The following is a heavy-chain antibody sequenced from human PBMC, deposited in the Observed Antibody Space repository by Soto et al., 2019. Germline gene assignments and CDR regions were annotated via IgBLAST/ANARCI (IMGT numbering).Heavy chain of an antibody. J-gene: IGHJ6*02. V-gene: IGHV3-15*01. CDR2: IKSKTDGGTT. CDR1: GFTFSNAW. Sequence: GGSLRLSCAASGFTFSNAWMSWVRQAPGKGLEWVGRIKSKTDGGTTDYAAPVKCRFTISRDDSKNTLYLQMNSLKTEDTAVYYCTTLSRTYYYYYGMDVWGQGTTVTVSS. D-gene: IGHD3-3*02. CDR3: TTLSRTYYYYYGMDV.